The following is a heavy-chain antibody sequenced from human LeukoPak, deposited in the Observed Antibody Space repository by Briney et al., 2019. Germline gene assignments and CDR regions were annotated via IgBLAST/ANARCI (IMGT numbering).Heavy chain of an antibody. Sequence: GGSLRLSCAASGFTFSSYGMSWARQAPGKGLEWVSGISGSGGSIYYGDSVKGRITISRDNSKNTLYLQMNSLRAEDTAIYYCAKIRGITSWEVFDYWGQGTLVTVSS. CDR2: ISGSGGSI. CDR1: GFTFSSYG. J-gene: IGHJ4*02. CDR3: AKIRGITSWEVFDY. V-gene: IGHV3-23*01. D-gene: IGHD3-10*01.